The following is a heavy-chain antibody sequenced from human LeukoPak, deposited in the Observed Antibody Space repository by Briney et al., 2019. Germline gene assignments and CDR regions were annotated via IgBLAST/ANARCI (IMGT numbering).Heavy chain of an antibody. CDR3: ASRVKYSSGWYIDY. J-gene: IGHJ4*02. CDR2: IYYSGST. CDR1: GGSVSSYY. Sequence: LETLSLTCTVSGGSVSSYYWSWIRQPPGKGLEWIGYIYYSGSTNYNPSLKSRVTISVDTSKNQFSLKLSSVTAADTAVYYCASRVKYSSGWYIDYWGQGTLVTVSS. D-gene: IGHD6-19*01. V-gene: IGHV4-59*02.